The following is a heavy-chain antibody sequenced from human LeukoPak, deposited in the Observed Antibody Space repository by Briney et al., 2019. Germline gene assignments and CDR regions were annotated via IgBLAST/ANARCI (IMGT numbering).Heavy chain of an antibody. J-gene: IGHJ4*02. CDR3: ARARCSRTSCNTESDY. Sequence: GGSLRLSCAASGFTFSPYWMHWVRQASGKGLVWVARITSNGSSTAYADSVKGRFTISRDNTKNTLYLHMNNLRAEDTAVYYCARARCSRTSCNTESDYWGQGTLVTVSS. V-gene: IGHV3-74*01. CDR1: GFTFSPYW. CDR2: ITSNGSST. D-gene: IGHD2-2*01.